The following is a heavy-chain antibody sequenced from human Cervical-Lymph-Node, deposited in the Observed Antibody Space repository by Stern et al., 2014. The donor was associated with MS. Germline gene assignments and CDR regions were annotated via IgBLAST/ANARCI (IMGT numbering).Heavy chain of an antibody. Sequence: EVQLVESGGGLVQPGGSLRLSCAVSGFTFSCCAMCWVRQAPGKGPAWVSRISHDAVGTHYADSVKGRFTISRDSSKNMLYLQMNSLRGDDTAIYYCAKDIWGYAVMDVGDQGTAAPVS. J-gene: IGHJ6*02. CDR1: GFTFSCCA. CDR3: AKDIWGYAVMDV. CDR2: ISHDAVGT. V-gene: IGHV3-23*04. D-gene: IGHD3-16*01.